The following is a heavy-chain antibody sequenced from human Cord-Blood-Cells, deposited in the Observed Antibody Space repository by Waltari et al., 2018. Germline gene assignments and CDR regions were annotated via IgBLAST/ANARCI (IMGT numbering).Heavy chain of an antibody. CDR2: VILICVTS. D-gene: IGHD2-21*01. CDR1: GGTFSSYA. CDR3: VISSCCGY. Sequence: QVQLVQSGAEVKKPGSSVKVSCKASGGTFSSYAISWVRQAPGQWLEWMGGVILICVTSNYGQKFQARVTITANESTSTAYMELSSLRAEDTAVYYSVISSCCGYWGQVTLV. V-gene: IGHV1-69*01. J-gene: IGHJ4*02.